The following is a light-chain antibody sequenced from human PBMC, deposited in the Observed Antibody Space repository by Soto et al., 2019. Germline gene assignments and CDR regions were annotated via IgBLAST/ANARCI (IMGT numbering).Light chain of an antibody. J-gene: IGKJ1*01. V-gene: IGKV1-39*01. CDR2: AAS. CDR3: QQSYSTLGT. CDR1: QSISSY. Sequence: DIQMTQSPSSLSASVGDRVTITCRASQSISSYLNWYQQKPGNAPKLLIYAASSLQSGVPSRFSGSGSGTDFTLTISSLQPEDFATYYCQQSYSTLGTFGQGTKVEIK.